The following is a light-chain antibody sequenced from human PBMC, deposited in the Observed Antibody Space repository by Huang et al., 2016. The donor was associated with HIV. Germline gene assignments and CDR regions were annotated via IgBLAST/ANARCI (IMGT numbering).Light chain of an antibody. V-gene: IGKV3-11*01. CDR3: QQHDEWVT. J-gene: IGKJ4*01. CDR1: QSISNH. Sequence: IVLTQSPATLSWYLGESVTLSCRASQSISNHLAWYQQRPGQAPRLLVYDASNRVAGVPARFSGSGSGTDFTLTISSLEPDDFAVYYCQQHDEWVTFGGGTKVE. CDR2: DAS.